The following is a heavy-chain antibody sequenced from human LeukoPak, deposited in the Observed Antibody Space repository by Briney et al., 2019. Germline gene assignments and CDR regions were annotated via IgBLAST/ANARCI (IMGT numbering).Heavy chain of an antibody. D-gene: IGHD3-16*02. Sequence: GGSLRLSCVASEFTDSGDWMSWVRQAPGKGLEWVANIKQDGSKKYYVDPVKGRFTISRDNAKNSLYLQMNSLRAEDTAVYYCARHRESQGYAFDIWGQGTMVTISS. CDR3: ARHRESQGYAFDI. CDR1: EFTDSGDW. V-gene: IGHV3-7*01. J-gene: IGHJ3*02. CDR2: IKQDGSKK.